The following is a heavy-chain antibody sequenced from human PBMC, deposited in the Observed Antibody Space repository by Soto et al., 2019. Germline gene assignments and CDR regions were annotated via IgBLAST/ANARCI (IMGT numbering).Heavy chain of an antibody. CDR1: GFTFGSYW. V-gene: IGHV3-7*01. CDR2: INPGGRQK. J-gene: IGHJ5*02. Sequence: GGSLGLSCGASGFTFGSYWMTWVRQSPGKGLEWVANINPGGRQKNYVDSVKGRFTISRDDAENSLYLQMNSLRAEDTAVYYCARASSSSISVWFDPWGQGTLVTVSS. CDR3: ARASSSSISVWFDP. D-gene: IGHD6-6*01.